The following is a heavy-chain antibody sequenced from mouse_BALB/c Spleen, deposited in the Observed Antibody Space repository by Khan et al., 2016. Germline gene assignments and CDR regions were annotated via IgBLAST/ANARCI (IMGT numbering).Heavy chain of an antibody. CDR3: AICCYYFGSNYGWFAY. D-gene: IGHD1-1*01. CDR1: GYTFTDYW. V-gene: IGHV1-7*01. CDR2: INPNNDYT. Sequence: QVQLQQSGAELAKPGASVKMSCKASGYTFTDYWMHWVKQKPGQGLEWIGYINPNNDYTEYNRKFKAKATLTADKSSSTAYMQLSSLTSEDSAVYYCAICCYYFGSNYGWFAYWGQGTLVTVSA. J-gene: IGHJ3*01.